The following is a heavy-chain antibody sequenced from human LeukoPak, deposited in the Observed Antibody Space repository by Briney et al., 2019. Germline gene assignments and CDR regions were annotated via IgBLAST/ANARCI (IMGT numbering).Heavy chain of an antibody. CDR2: ISSSSSYI. V-gene: IGHV3-21*01. Sequence: PGGSLRLSCAASGFTFNDYHMSWLRQAPGKGLEWVSSISSSSSYIYYADSVKGRFTISRDNAKNSLYLQMNSLRAEDTAVYYCASGWDYDSSGYYYRWGQGTLVTVSS. CDR3: ASGWDYDSSGYYYR. J-gene: IGHJ5*02. CDR1: GFTFNDYH. D-gene: IGHD3-22*01.